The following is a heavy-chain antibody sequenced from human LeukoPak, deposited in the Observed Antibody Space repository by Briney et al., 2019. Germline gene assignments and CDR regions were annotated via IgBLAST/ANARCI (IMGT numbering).Heavy chain of an antibody. CDR1: GFTFTSYD. Sequence: GGSLRLSSAASGFTFTSYDMHWVRQATGKGLEWVSAIGIGGDTYYPASAKGRFTISRENAQNSMYLQMNSLRAAQTAAYYCARGVIPVTRIDEVYDGGQGSLVTVPS. J-gene: IGHJ4*02. D-gene: IGHD2-21*01. CDR2: IGIGGDT. CDR3: ARGVIPVTRIDEVYD. V-gene: IGHV3-13*01.